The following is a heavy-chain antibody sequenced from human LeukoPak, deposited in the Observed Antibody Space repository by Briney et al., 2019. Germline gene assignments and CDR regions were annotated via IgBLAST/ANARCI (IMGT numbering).Heavy chain of an antibody. CDR2: INRG. J-gene: IGHJ4*02. CDR1: GGSFSDYY. CDR3: ARGSSHFDK. Sequence: SDTLSLTCAVYGGSFSDYYWTWIHQAPGKGLEWIGEINRGDYNPSLKSRVTISVDTSKNQFSLKLTSVTAADTGVYYCARGSSHFDKWGQGTLVTVSS. V-gene: IGHV4-34*01.